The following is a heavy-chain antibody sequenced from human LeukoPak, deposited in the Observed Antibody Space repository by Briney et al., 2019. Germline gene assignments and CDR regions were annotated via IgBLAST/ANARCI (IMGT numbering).Heavy chain of an antibody. CDR2: IRSKANSYAT. CDR3: TRTSDILTGYTPREAYYYYYHMDV. J-gene: IGHJ6*03. V-gene: IGHV3-73*01. D-gene: IGHD3-9*01. CDR1: GFTFSGSA. Sequence: GGSLRLSCAASGFTFSGSAMHWVRQASGKGLEWVGRIRSKANSYATVYAASVKGRFTISRDDSKNTAYLQMNSLKTEDTAVYHCTRTSDILTGYTPREAYYYYYHMDVWGKGTTVTISS.